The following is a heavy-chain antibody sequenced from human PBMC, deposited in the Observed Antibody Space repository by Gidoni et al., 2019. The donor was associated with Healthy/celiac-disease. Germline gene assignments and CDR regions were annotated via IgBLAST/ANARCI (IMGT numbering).Heavy chain of an antibody. CDR1: GYTFTSYD. CDR3: ARGGRDIAVAGPDY. D-gene: IGHD6-19*01. Sequence: QVQLVQSGAEVKKPGASVKVSCKASGYTFTSYDINWVRQATGQGLEWMGWMNPNSGKTGYAQKFQGRVNMTRNTSISTAYMELSSLRSEDTAVYYCARGGRDIAVAGPDYWGQGTLVTVSS. CDR2: MNPNSGKT. V-gene: IGHV1-8*01. J-gene: IGHJ4*02.